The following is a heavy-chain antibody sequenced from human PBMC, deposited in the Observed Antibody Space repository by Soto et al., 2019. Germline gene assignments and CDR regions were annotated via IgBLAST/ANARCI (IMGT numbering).Heavy chain of an antibody. CDR3: ARTQDIVLVPAAIGWFDP. CDR2: IYYSGST. V-gene: IGHV4-59*08. J-gene: IGHJ5*02. Sequence: PSETLSLTCTVSGGTISSWYWSWIRQPPGKGLEWIGYIYYSGSTNCNPSLKSRVTISVDTSKNQFSLKLSSVTAADTAVYYCARTQDIVLVPAAIGWFDPWGQGTLVTVSS. CDR1: GGTISSWY. D-gene: IGHD2-2*02.